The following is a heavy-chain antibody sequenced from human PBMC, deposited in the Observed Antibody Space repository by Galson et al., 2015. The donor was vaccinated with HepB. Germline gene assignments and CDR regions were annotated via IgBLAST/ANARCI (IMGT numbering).Heavy chain of an antibody. D-gene: IGHD3-10*01. J-gene: IGHJ3*01. V-gene: IGHV1-18*01. Sequence: SVKVSCKASGYTFTSYGISWVRQAPGQGPEWMGWISTYIGNTNYAHNLQGRVTLTSDTSTSTAYMELRSLRSDDTAVYFCARDPGVGRFGELQGFDFWGQGTMVVVSS. CDR2: ISTYIGNT. CDR3: ARDPGVGRFGELQGFDF. CDR1: GYTFTSYG.